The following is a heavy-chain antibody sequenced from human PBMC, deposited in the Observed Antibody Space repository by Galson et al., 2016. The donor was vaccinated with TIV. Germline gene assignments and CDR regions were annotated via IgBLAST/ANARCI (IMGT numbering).Heavy chain of an antibody. V-gene: IGHV1-2*05. CDR3: ARERGPGYCYDSSCYGYYGIDV. J-gene: IGHJ6*02. Sequence: SVKVSCKASGYTFSHYYLHWVRQAPGQGLEWMGRINPKNGATDYALKFQGRVTMTRDTSISIAYMELSSLRSDDTVVYYCARERGPGYCYDSSCYGYYGIDVLGQGTTVTVSS. CDR1: GYTFSHYY. CDR2: INPKNGAT. D-gene: IGHD2-2*03.